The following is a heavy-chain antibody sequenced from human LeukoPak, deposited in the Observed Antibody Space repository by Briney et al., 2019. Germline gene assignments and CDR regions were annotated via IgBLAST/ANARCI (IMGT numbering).Heavy chain of an antibody. CDR2: IYYSGST. V-gene: IGHV4-61*08. D-gene: IGHD6-6*01. J-gene: IGHJ4*02. CDR3: ASAYSSSSEVDY. Sequence: PSETLSLTCTVSGGSISSGGYYWSWIRQPPGKGLEWIGYIYYSGSTNYNPSLKSRVTISVDTSKNQFSLKLSSVTAADTAVYYCASAYSSSSEVDYWGQGTLVTVSS. CDR1: GGSISSGGYY.